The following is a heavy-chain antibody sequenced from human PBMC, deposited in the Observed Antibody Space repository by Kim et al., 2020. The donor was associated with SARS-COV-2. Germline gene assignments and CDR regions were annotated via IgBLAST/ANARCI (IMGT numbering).Heavy chain of an antibody. D-gene: IGHD6-6*01. Sequence: VRGRFTISRDNADNSLFLQMTSLRDEDTAIYYCARVVIAAGLYYYNYMDVWGKGTTVTVSS. J-gene: IGHJ6*03. CDR3: ARVVIAAGLYYYNYMDV. V-gene: IGHV3-48*02.